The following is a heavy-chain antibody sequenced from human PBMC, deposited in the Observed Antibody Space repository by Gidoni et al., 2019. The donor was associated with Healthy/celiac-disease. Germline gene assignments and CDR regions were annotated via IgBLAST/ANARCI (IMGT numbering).Heavy chain of an antibody. CDR3: ARDLITVVGQLGYYGMDV. V-gene: IGHV1-2*02. Sequence: QVQLVQSGAEVKKPGASVKVSCKASGYTFTGYYMHWVRQAPGQGLEWMGWINPNSGGTNYAQKFQGRVTMTRDTSISTAYMELSRLRSDDTAVYYCARDLITVVGQLGYYGMDVWGQGTTVTVSS. CDR1: GYTFTGYY. J-gene: IGHJ6*02. D-gene: IGHD2-15*01. CDR2: INPNSGGT.